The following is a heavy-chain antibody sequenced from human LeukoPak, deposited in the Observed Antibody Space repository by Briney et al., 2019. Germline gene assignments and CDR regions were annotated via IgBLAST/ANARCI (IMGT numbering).Heavy chain of an antibody. D-gene: IGHD6-19*01. CDR2: IYYSGST. J-gene: IGHJ6*03. CDR1: GGSFSGYY. V-gene: IGHV4-59*01. CDR3: ARGFEAREPTGWGYYYYMDV. Sequence: SETLSLTCAVYGGSFSGYYWSWIRQPPGKGLEWIGYIYYSGSTNYNPSLKSRVTISVDTSKNQFPLKLSSVTAADTAVYYCARGFEAREPTGWGYYYYMDVWGKGTTVTVSS.